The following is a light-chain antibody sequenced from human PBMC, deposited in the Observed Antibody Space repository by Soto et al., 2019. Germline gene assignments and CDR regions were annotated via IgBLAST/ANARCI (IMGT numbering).Light chain of an antibody. CDR3: QQYGSSPAT. V-gene: IGKV3-20*01. CDR2: DIF. J-gene: IGKJ1*01. CDR1: QSVGSD. Sequence: EIVMTQSSSTVSVSPGERATLSCRASQSVGSDLAWYQQKPGQAPRLVIYDIFTRATGIPDRFSGSGSGTDFTLTISRLEPEDFAVYYCQQYGSSPATFGQGTKVDIK.